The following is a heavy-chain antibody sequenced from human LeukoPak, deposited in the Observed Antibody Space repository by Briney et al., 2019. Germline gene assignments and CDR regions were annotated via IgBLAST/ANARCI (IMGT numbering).Heavy chain of an antibody. CDR1: VGSISSYY. CDR2: IYYSGST. Sequence: SETLSLTCTVSVGSISSYYWSWIRQPPGKGLEWSGYIYYSGSTNYNPSLKSRVTISVDTSKNQFSLKLSSVTAADTAVYYCARGRGYNGYYFDYWGQGTLVTVSS. D-gene: IGHD1-26*01. V-gene: IGHV4-59*01. J-gene: IGHJ4*02. CDR3: ARGRGYNGYYFDY.